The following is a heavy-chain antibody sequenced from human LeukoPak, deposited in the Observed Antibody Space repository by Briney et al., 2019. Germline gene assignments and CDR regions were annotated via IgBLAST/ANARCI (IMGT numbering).Heavy chain of an antibody. D-gene: IGHD2-21*02. CDR1: GFTFSSYG. CDR2: IWFDGSEK. V-gene: IGHV3-33*06. J-gene: IGHJ4*02. Sequence: PGGSLRLSCAASGFTFSSYGMHWVRQAPGKGLEWVAVIWFDGSEKQYADSVKGRFTISRDNSKNTLYLQMNSLRAEDTAVYYCAKAEHYCGGDCYHSPVDYWGQGTLVTVSS. CDR3: AKAEHYCGGDCYHSPVDY.